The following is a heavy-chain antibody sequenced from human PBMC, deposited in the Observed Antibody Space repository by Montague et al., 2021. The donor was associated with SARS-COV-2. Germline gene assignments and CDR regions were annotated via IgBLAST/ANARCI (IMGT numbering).Heavy chain of an antibody. J-gene: IGHJ6*02. V-gene: IGHV1-8*01. CDR3: ARGRNFRLLFEYHYGMGV. CDR2: VNPNSANT. Sequence: SVKVSCKASAYTFTSFDIHWVRQAPGQGLEWMGWVNPNSANTGYAQKFQGRVTMTRNIAVSTAYMELSSLRSEDTAVYYCARGRNFRLLFEYHYGMGVWGQGTTITVSS. D-gene: IGHD2-21*01. CDR1: AYTFTSFD.